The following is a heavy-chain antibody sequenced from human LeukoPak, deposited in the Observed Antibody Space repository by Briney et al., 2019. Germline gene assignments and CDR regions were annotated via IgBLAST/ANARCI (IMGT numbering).Heavy chain of an antibody. J-gene: IGHJ4*02. CDR2: IKQDGSEE. CDR3: ARGPSGYHNT. Sequence: GGSLRLSCAASGFTFSNYWMSWVRQAPGKGLEWVVNIKQDGSEEYYVDSVKGRFTISRDNAKNSLYLQMNSLRAEDTAVYYCARGPSGYHNTGGQGTLVTVSS. V-gene: IGHV3-7*01. CDR1: GFTFSNYW. D-gene: IGHD5-12*01.